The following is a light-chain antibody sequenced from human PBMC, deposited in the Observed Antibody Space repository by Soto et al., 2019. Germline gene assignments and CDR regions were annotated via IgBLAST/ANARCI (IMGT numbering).Light chain of an antibody. J-gene: IGKJ5*01. CDR2: AAS. CDR1: QSISSY. CDR3: QQSYSTPIT. V-gene: IGKV1-39*01. Sequence: DIQMTPSPSSLSSSVGDRVTNTCRASQSISSYLNWYQQKPGKAPKLLIYAASSLQSGVPSRFSGSGSGTDFTLTISSLQPEDFATYYCQQSYSTPITFGQGTRLENK.